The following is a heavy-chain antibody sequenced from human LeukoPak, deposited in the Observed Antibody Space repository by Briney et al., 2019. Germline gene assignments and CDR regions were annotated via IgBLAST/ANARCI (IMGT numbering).Heavy chain of an antibody. CDR2: ISSSSSYI. V-gene: IGHV3-21*01. D-gene: IGHD2-15*01. CDR1: GFTFSSYS. Sequence: GGSLRLSCAASGFTFSSYSMNWVRQAPGKGLEWVSSISSSSSYIHYADSVKGRFTISRDNAKNSLYLQMNSLRAEDTAVYYCARVRYLCSGGSCAFDYWGQGTLVTVSS. J-gene: IGHJ4*02. CDR3: ARVRYLCSGGSCAFDY.